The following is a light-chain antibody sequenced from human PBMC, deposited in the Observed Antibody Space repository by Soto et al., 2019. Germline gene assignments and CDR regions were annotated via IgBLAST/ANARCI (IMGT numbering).Light chain of an antibody. Sequence: EIVMTQSPATLSLSPGERATLSCRASQSVGTNVAWFKQQPGQPLRLLMYGAATWASGIPVRFSGSGSGRDFTLTISSLESEECAVYDCQQCNTWTLTFGRGTKVDIK. CDR2: GAA. V-gene: IGKV3-15*01. CDR3: QQCNTWTLT. J-gene: IGKJ1*01. CDR1: QSVGTN.